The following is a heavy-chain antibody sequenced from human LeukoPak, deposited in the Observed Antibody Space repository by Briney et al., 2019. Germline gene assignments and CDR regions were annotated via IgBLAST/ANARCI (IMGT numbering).Heavy chain of an antibody. CDR1: GYSISSCNW. D-gene: IGHD6-19*01. CDR2: IYYSGNI. J-gene: IGHJ3*02. CDR3: ARTPGSGWYLDS. V-gene: IGHV4-28*05. Sequence: SDTLSLTCAVSGYSISSCNWWGWIRQPPGEGLEWIGYIYYSGNIYYNPSLKSRVTISVDTSKHHFSLKLSSVTAVDTAVDYCARTPGSGWYLDSRGQGTKLTDSS.